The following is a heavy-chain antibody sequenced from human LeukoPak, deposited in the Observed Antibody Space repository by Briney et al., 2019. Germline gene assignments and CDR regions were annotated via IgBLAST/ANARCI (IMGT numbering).Heavy chain of an antibody. J-gene: IGHJ4*02. D-gene: IGHD6-13*01. V-gene: IGHV3-21*01. CDR3: ARVWSPPYTSSWPDYFDY. CDR1: GFTFSSYA. Sequence: KSGGSLRLSCAASGFTFSSYAMSWVRQAPGKGLEWVSSISSSSSYIYYGDSVKGRFTISRDNAKNSLYLQMNSLRAEDTAVYYCARVWSPPYTSSWPDYFDYWGQGTLVTVSS. CDR2: ISSSSSYI.